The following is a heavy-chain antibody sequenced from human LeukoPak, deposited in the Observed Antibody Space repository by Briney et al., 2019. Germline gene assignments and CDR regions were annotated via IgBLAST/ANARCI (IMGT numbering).Heavy chain of an antibody. V-gene: IGHV1-8*03. CDR1: GYTFTSYD. D-gene: IGHD3-3*01. Sequence: ASVKVSCKASGYTFTSYDINWVRQATGQGLEWMGWMNPNSGNTGYAQKFQGRVTITRNTSISTAYMELSSLRSEDTAVYYCAKEGVAPYYFDYWGQGTLVTVSS. J-gene: IGHJ4*02. CDR3: AKEGVAPYYFDY. CDR2: MNPNSGNT.